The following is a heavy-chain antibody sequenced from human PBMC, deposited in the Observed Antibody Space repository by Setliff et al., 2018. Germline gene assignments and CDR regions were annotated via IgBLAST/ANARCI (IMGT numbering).Heavy chain of an antibody. CDR1: GYTLTKLS. Sequence: AASVKVSCKVSGYTLTKLSMHWVRQAPGKGLEWMGGFDPEDGETIYAQKFQGRVTMTEDTSTDTAYMELSSLRSEDTAVYYCATMHIVVVIAISDHAFDIWGQGTMVTVSS. D-gene: IGHD2-21*01. CDR3: ATMHIVVVIAISDHAFDI. V-gene: IGHV1-24*01. J-gene: IGHJ3*02. CDR2: FDPEDGET.